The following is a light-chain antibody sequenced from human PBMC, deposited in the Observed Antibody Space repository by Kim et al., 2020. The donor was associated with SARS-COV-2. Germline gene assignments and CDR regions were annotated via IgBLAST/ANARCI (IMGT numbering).Light chain of an antibody. V-gene: IGKV3-20*01. CDR2: GAS. CDR3: QQYGSSLYT. J-gene: IGKJ2*01. Sequence: EIVLTQSPGTLSLSPGERATLSCRASQSVSSNYLAWYQQKPGQAPRLLIFGASSRATGIPDRFSGSGSGTDFTLTISRLEPEDFALYYCQQYGSSLYTFGQGPSWRS. CDR1: QSVSSNY.